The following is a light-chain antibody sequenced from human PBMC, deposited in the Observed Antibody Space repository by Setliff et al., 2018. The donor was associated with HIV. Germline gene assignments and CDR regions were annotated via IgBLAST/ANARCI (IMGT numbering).Light chain of an antibody. CDR3: CSHAGGNTYI. J-gene: IGLJ1*01. CDR2: EGT. CDR1: SSDVGTYNF. Sequence: QSALTQPASVSGSPGQSITISCTGTSSDVGTYNFVSWYQQHPGKAPKLIIFEGTKRLSGVSNRFSGSNSGNTASQTISGLQPEDEADYYCCSHAGGNTYIFGSGTKVTVL. V-gene: IGLV2-23*01.